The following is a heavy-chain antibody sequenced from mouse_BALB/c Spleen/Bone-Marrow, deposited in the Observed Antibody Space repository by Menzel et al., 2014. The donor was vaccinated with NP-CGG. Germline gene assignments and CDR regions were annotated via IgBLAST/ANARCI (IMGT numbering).Heavy chain of an antibody. Sequence: EVQLVESGGGLVQPGGSLKLSCAASGFDFSRYWMSWVRQAPGKGLEWIGEINPDSSTINYTPSLKDKFIISRDNAKNSLYLQMSKVRSEDTALYYCTRQDYYGYRAYWGQGTLVTVSA. V-gene: IGHV4-1*02. CDR1: GFDFSRYW. CDR2: INPDSSTI. CDR3: TRQDYYGYRAY. J-gene: IGHJ3*01. D-gene: IGHD1-2*01.